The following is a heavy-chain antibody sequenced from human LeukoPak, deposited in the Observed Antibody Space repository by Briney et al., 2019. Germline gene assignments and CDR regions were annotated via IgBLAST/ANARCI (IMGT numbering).Heavy chain of an antibody. CDR3: ARGIAVAAPAIDY. CDR2: IIPILGIA. V-gene: IGHV1-69*04. J-gene: IGHJ4*02. D-gene: IGHD6-19*01. Sequence: SVNVSCTASGGTFSSYAISWVRQAPGQGLEWMGRIIPILGIANYAQKFQGRVTITADKSTSTAYMELSSLRSEGTAVYYCARGIAVAAPAIDYWGQGTLVTVSS. CDR1: GGTFSSYA.